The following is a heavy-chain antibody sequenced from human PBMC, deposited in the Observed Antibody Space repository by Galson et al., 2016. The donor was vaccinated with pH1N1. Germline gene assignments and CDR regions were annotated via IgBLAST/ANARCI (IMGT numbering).Heavy chain of an antibody. CDR1: GFSLSASGEA. V-gene: IGHV2-5*02. D-gene: IGHD3-16*01. CDR3: VHSDNNVMEEAAFDIFDI. CDR2: IYWADSE. J-gene: IGHJ3*02. Sequence: PALVKPTQTLTLTCAFSGFSLSASGEAVGWLRQPPGKAPEWPAMIYWADSERYSQSLKDRHTISKDSTKRHVVLTMTDMDPEYTGKYYCVHSDNNVMEEAAFDIFDIWGQGAAVHVSS.